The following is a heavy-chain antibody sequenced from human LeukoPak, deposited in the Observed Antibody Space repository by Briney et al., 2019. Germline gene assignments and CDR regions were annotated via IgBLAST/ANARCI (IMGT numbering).Heavy chain of an antibody. CDR3: ARCEGSCYRGYFQH. CDR1: GLTFSSHW. CDR2: ITNDGSST. Sequence: PTGGSLRLSCAASGLTFSSHWMHWVRQAPGKGLVWVSRITNDGSSTTYADSVKGRFTISRDNSKNTLYLQMNSLRAEDTAVYCCARCEGSCYRGYFQHWGQGTLVTVSS. J-gene: IGHJ1*01. D-gene: IGHD2-15*01. V-gene: IGHV3-74*01.